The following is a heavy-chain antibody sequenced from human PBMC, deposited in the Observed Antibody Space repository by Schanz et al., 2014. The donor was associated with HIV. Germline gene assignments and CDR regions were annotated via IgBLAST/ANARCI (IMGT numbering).Heavy chain of an antibody. J-gene: IGHJ3*02. Sequence: EVQLLESGGGLVQPGGSLRLSCAASGFMFSSYGMHWVRQAPGRGLEWVANMKYDGSQKFYADSVKGRFTISRDNTKKSLYLQMNTLRANDTAVYYCARKNSFDIWGQGTMVSVSS. CDR1: GFMFSSYG. CDR3: ARKNSFDI. V-gene: IGHV3-7*01. CDR2: MKYDGSQK.